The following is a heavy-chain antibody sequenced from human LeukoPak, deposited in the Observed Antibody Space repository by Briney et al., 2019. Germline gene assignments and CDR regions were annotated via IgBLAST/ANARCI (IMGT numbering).Heavy chain of an antibody. D-gene: IGHD5-18*01. CDR3: ARGKDTAMVPYYFDY. CDR1: GYTXTGYY. J-gene: IGHJ4*02. CDR2: INPNSGGT. V-gene: IGHV1-2*02. Sequence: GASVKVSCKASGYTXTGYYMHWVRQAPGQGLEWMGWINPNSGGTNYAQKFQGRVTMTRDTSISTAYMELSRLRSDDTAVYYCARGKDTAMVPYYFDYWGQGTFVTVSS.